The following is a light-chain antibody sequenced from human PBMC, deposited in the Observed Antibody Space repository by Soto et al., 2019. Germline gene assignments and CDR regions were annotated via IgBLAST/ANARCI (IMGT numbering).Light chain of an antibody. CDR1: SSDVGGYNY. CDR3: SSYTSRSTLYV. J-gene: IGLJ1*01. V-gene: IGLV2-14*01. Sequence: QSALTQPASVSGSPGQSITISCTGTSSDVGGYNYVSWYQQHPGKAPKLMIYDVSNRPSGISNRFSGSKSGYTASLTISGLQAEDEADYYCSSYTSRSTLYVFGTGTKLTVL. CDR2: DVS.